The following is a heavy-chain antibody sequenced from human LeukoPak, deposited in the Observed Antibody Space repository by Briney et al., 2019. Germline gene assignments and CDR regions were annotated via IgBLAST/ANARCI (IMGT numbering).Heavy chain of an antibody. J-gene: IGHJ4*02. V-gene: IGHV4-4*02. Sequence: PSETLSLTCAVSGGSISSSNWWSWVRQPPGKGLEWIGEIYHSGSTYYNPSLKSRVTISVDTSKNQFSLKLSSVTAADTAVYYCARVPHRSGTYFDYWGQGTLVTVSS. CDR3: ARVPHRSGTYFDY. CDR2: IYHSGST. D-gene: IGHD6-19*01. CDR1: GGSISSSNW.